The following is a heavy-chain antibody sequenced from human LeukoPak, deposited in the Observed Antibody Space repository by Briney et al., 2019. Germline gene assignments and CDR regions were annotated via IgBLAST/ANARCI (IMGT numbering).Heavy chain of an antibody. J-gene: IGHJ6*03. Sequence: SETLSLTCTVSGGSISSYYWSWIRQLPGKGLEWIGYIYYSGSTNYNPSLKSRVTISVDTSKKQFSLKLTSVTVADTAVYYCARETSQKGAHYMDVWGKGTTVTISS. CDR1: GGSISSYY. CDR3: ARETSQKGAHYMDV. V-gene: IGHV4-59*01. D-gene: IGHD3-16*01. CDR2: IYYSGST.